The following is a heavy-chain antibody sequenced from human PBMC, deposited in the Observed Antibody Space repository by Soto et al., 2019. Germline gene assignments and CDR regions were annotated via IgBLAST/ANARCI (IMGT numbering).Heavy chain of an antibody. Sequence: SLRLSCAASGFIFRNYGMHWVRQAPGKGLEWVAFLWFDGSKNYYAESVRGRFSISRDNSQNTLYLQMNSLTAEDTAVYYCARDGDASTGYGKDYWGQGXLVTVSS. CDR2: LWFDGSKN. J-gene: IGHJ4*02. CDR1: GFIFRNYG. CDR3: ARDGDASTGYGKDY. D-gene: IGHD3-16*01. V-gene: IGHV3-33*01.